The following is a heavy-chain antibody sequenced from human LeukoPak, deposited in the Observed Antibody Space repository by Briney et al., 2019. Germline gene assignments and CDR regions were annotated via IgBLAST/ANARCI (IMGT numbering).Heavy chain of an antibody. CDR3: AKDGRCSGSYYYFDY. CDR2: ISGSGGTT. D-gene: IGHD3-10*02. V-gene: IGHV3-23*01. J-gene: IGHJ4*02. Sequence: GGSLRLSCAASGFTFSSYAMTWVRQAPGKGLEWVSSISGSGGTTYYADSVKGRFTISRDNSKNTLYLQMNSLRAEDTAVYYCAKDGRCSGSYYYFDYWGQGTLVTVSP. CDR1: GFTFSSYA.